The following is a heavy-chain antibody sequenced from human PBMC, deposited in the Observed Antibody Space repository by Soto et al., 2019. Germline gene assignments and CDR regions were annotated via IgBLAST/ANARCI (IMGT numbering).Heavy chain of an antibody. J-gene: IGHJ6*02. D-gene: IGHD6-6*01. Sequence: GSLRLSCPAAGFTFSSYEMNWVRQAPGKGLEWVSYISSSGSHIYYADSVKGRFTISRDNAKNSLYLQMNSLRAEETAVYYCARDSSLRAMDVWGQGTTVTVSS. CDR1: GFTFSSYE. V-gene: IGHV3-48*03. CDR3: ARDSSLRAMDV. CDR2: ISSSGSHI.